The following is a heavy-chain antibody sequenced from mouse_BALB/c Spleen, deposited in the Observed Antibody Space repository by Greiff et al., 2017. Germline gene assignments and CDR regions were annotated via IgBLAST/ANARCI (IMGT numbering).Heavy chain of an antibody. V-gene: IGHV5-17*02. CDR2: ISSGSSTI. CDR1: GFTFSSFG. D-gene: IGHD1-1*01. CDR3: ARSNYYGSSYGAMDY. J-gene: IGHJ4*01. Sequence: EVQLQESGGGLVQPGGSRKLSCAASGFTFSSFGMHWVRQAPEKGLEWVAYISSGSSTIYYADTVKGRFTISRDNPKNTLFLQMTSLRSEDTAMYYCARSNYYGSSYGAMDYWGQGTSVTVSS.